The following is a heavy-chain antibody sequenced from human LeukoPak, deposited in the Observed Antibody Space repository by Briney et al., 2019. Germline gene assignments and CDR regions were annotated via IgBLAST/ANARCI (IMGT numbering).Heavy chain of an antibody. V-gene: IGHV3-30*18. CDR3: AKDRDRQYFDY. D-gene: IGHD3-10*01. J-gene: IGHJ4*02. CDR1: GFTFSGYG. Sequence: GGSLILSCAASGFTFSGYGMHWVRQAPGKGLEWVSFISYDGSNKYYADSAKGRFTISRDNSKNTLYLQMNSLRAEDTAVYYCAKDRDRQYFDYWGQGTLVTVSS. CDR2: ISYDGSNK.